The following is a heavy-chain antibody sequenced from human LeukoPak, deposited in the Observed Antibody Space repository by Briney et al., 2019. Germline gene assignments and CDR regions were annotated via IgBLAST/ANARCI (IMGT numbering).Heavy chain of an antibody. D-gene: IGHD3-10*01. J-gene: IGHJ4*02. Sequence: ASVKVSCKASGHTFTSYAMHWVRQAPGQRLEWMGWINAGNGNTKYSQKFQGRVTITRDTSASTAYMELSSLRSEDTAVYYCARGPLWFGELLSFGYWGQGTLVTVSS. CDR2: INAGNGNT. CDR1: GHTFTSYA. V-gene: IGHV1-3*01. CDR3: ARGPLWFGELLSFGY.